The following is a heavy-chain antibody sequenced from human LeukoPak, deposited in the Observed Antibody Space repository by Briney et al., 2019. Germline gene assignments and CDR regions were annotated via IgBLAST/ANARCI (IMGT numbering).Heavy chain of an antibody. Sequence: ASVKVSCKASGYTFTSYYMHWVRQAPGQGLEWMGIINPSGGSISYAQKFQGRVTMTRDTSTSTVYMELSSLRSEDTAVYYCAREVVATTGDLYYYMDVWGKGTTVTVSS. V-gene: IGHV1-46*03. J-gene: IGHJ6*03. D-gene: IGHD2-15*01. CDR2: INPSGGSI. CDR3: AREVVATTGDLYYYMDV. CDR1: GYTFTSYY.